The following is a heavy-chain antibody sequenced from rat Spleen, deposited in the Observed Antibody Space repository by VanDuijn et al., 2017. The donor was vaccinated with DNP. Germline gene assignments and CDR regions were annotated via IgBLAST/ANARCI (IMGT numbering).Heavy chain of an antibody. J-gene: IGHJ1*01. CDR1: GFTFSDYY. CDR3: TTVRGPYWYFDF. V-gene: IGHV5-20*01. Sequence: EVQLVESGGGLVQPGRSLKLSCAASGFTFSDYYMAWVRQAPAKGLEWVAYISYNGGTTYYGDSVKGRFTLSRDNAKSSLYLQMDSLRSEDTATYYCTTVRGPYWYFDFWGPGTMVTVSS. CDR2: ISYNGGTT.